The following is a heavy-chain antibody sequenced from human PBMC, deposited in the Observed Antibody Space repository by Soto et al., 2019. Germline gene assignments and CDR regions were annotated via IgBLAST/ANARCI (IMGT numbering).Heavy chain of an antibody. CDR2: IYHSGST. D-gene: IGHD1-1*01. V-gene: IGHV4-38-2*01. Sequence: PSETLSLTCAVSGYSISSGYYWGWILQPPWKGLEWIGSIYHSGSTYYNPSLKSRVTISVDTSKNQFSLKLSSVTAADTAVYYCGKGRYDWAMIRYWGQGTLVTVSS. CDR3: GKGRYDWAMIRY. CDR1: GYSISSGYY. J-gene: IGHJ4*02.